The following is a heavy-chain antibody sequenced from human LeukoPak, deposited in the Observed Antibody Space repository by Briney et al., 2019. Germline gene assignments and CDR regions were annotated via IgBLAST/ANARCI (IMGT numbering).Heavy chain of an antibody. V-gene: IGHV4-39*02. Sequence: SETLSLTCTVSGGSISSSSYYWGWIRQPPGKGREWIGSIYYSGSTYYNSALKSRVTISVDTYKNQFSLKLSSVPAADTAVYYCAREWGYISGWYPLGFWGQETLVTVSS. CDR3: AREWGYISGWYPLGF. CDR2: IYYSGST. D-gene: IGHD6-19*01. CDR1: GGSISSSSYY. J-gene: IGHJ4*02.